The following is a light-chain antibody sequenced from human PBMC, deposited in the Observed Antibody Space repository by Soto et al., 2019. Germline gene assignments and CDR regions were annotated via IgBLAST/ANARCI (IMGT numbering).Light chain of an antibody. Sequence: DSPLTQSPASLTASVGDNATITCRASQSISSWLAWYQQKPGKAPKLLIYDASSLESGVPSRFSGSGSGTEFTLTISSLQPDDFATYYCQQYNSFWTSGQGAKADI. J-gene: IGKJ1*01. CDR1: QSISSW. CDR2: DAS. CDR3: QQYNSFWT. V-gene: IGKV1-5*01.